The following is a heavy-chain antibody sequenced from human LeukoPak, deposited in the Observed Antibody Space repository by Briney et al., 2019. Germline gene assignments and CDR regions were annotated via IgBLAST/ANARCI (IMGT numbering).Heavy chain of an antibody. D-gene: IGHD5-18*01. V-gene: IGHV1-18*01. CDR1: GYTFTSYG. J-gene: IGHJ4*02. CDR3: ARGSDTAMVDDYFDY. CDR2: SSAYNGNT. Sequence: ASVKVSCKASGYTFTSYGISWVRQAPGQGLEWRGWSSAYNGNTNYAQKLQGRVTMTTDTSTSTAYMELRSLRSDDTAVYYCARGSDTAMVDDYFDYWGQGTLVTVSS.